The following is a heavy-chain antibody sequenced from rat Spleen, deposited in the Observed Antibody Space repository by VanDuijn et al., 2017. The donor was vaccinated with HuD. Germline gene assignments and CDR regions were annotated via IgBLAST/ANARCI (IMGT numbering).Heavy chain of an antibody. V-gene: IGHV5-29*01. D-gene: IGHD1-4*01. CDR2: ISSDGRRN. J-gene: IGHJ2*01. CDR1: GFTFSDYY. CDR3: SPLPGHNLDY. Sequence: EVQLVESDGGLVQPGKSLKLSCAASGFTFSDYYMAWVRQAPAKGLEWVATISSDGRRNYYRDSVKGRFSISRENAKSTTYLHMNSLRSEDTATYYCSPLPGHNLDYWGQGVMVTASS.